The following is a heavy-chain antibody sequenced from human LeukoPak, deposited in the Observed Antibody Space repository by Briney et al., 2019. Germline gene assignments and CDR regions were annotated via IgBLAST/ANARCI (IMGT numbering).Heavy chain of an antibody. V-gene: IGHV4-59*01. CDR3: ARDWGYSSGWSDGLNV. D-gene: IGHD6-19*01. CDR2: IFSSGST. Sequence: SETLSLTCTVSGGSMGRYYWSWIRQPPGKRLEWIGYIFSSGSTNYNPSLKSRVTISVDTSKNQVSLKMSSVTAADTAVYYCARDWGYSSGWSDGLNVWGQGTAVTVSS. J-gene: IGHJ3*01. CDR1: GGSMGRYY.